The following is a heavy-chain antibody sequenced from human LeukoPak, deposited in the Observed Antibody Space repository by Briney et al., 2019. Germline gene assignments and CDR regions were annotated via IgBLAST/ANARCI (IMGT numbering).Heavy chain of an antibody. CDR3: ARNYPAGNYGNFDY. Sequence: SETLSLTCTVTGDSMGTYYWSFIRQPAGKGLERIGRIHTSGTTWYNASLKSRVTMSIDASNNQFSLRLTSVTAADTAVYYCARNYPAGNYGNFDYWGQGTLVTVSP. CDR1: GDSMGTYY. V-gene: IGHV4-4*07. D-gene: IGHD3-10*01. CDR2: IHTSGTT. J-gene: IGHJ4*02.